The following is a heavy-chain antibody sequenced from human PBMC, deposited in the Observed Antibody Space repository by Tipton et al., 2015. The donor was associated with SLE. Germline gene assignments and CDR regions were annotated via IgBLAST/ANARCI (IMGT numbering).Heavy chain of an antibody. D-gene: IGHD1-1*01. CDR2: ISIRGETI. J-gene: IGHJ3*02. V-gene: IGHV3-48*03. Sequence: AVSGLPFSNYEFNWVRQAPGKGLQWVSYISIRGETIYYADSVKGRFTLSRDNAKNSLYLQMSSLRAEDTAVYYCAKLPWTTYDPFDMWGQGTMVTVAS. CDR3: AKLPWTTYDPFDM. CDR1: GLPFSNYE.